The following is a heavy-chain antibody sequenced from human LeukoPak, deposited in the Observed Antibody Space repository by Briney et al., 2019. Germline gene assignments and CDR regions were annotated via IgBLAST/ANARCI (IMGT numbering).Heavy chain of an antibody. J-gene: IGHJ4*02. CDR1: GFTFSDYW. Sequence: GGSLRLSCAASGFTFSDYWMTWARQAPGKGLEWVSAISESGGDTQYGDSVKGRFTISRDNSKNTLYLQMNTLRADDTAVYYCVKGGWFDYWGQGTLVTVSS. CDR2: ISESGGDT. D-gene: IGHD6-19*01. V-gene: IGHV3-23*01. CDR3: VKGGWFDY.